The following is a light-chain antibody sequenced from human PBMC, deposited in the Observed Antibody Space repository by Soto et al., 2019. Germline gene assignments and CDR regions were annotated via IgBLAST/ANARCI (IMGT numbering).Light chain of an antibody. V-gene: IGKV3-20*01. J-gene: IGKJ2*01. CDR2: GAS. CDR3: QQYGSSPRYT. Sequence: EIVLTQSPGTLSLSPGERATLSCRASQSVSSSYLAWYQQKPGQAPRLLIYGASSRATGIPDRFSGGGSGTAFTLTISRLEPEDFAVYYCQQYGSSPRYTFGQGTKLEIK. CDR1: QSVSSSY.